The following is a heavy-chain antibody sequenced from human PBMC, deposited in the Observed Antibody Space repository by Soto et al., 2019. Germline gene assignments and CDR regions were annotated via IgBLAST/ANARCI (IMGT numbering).Heavy chain of an antibody. Sequence: SETLSLTCTVSGGSISSGGYYWSWIRQHPGKGLEWIGYIYYSGSTYYNPSLKSRVTISVDTSKNQFSLKLSSVTAADTAVYYCARGSYYYGSGSYYNRNEPSSDYYYYYMDVWGKGTTVTVSS. CDR2: IYYSGST. V-gene: IGHV4-31*03. CDR1: GGSISSGGYY. J-gene: IGHJ6*03. D-gene: IGHD3-10*01. CDR3: ARGSYYYGSGSYYNRNEPSSDYYYYYMDV.